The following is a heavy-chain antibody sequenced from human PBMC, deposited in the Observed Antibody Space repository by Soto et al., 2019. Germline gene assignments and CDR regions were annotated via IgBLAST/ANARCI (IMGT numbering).Heavy chain of an antibody. V-gene: IGHV2-5*02. CDR2: IYWDDDK. CDR1: GISLSTSGVG. CDR3: EHRGGISGYCWAFDL. J-gene: IGHJ3*01. Sequence: QITLRDSGLTLVKPTQTLTLTCPFSGISLSTSGVGVGGIRQPPGKALEGLALIYWDDDKRYSPSLKSSITISNDTCNNQEIPTLLHMDAVDTAAYACEHRGGISGYCWAFDLWGQGTMVTVSS. D-gene: IGHD3-22*01.